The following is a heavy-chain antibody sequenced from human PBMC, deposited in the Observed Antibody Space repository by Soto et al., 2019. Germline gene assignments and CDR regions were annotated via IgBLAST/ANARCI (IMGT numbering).Heavy chain of an antibody. CDR1: GYTFTSDA. CDR3: ARDLGGWPDY. J-gene: IGHJ4*02. Sequence: QVQLVQSGAEVKKPGASVKVSCKASGYTFTSDAIHWVRQAPGRRLEWMGWINAGNGNTKYSQKFQDRVTITRDTSASTAYMELSSLRSEDTAVYYCARDLGGWPDYWGQGTLVTVSS. CDR2: INAGNGNT. D-gene: IGHD6-19*01. V-gene: IGHV1-3*01.